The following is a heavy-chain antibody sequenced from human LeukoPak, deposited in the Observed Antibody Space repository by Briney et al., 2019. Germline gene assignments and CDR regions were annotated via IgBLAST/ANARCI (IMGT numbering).Heavy chain of an antibody. V-gene: IGHV1-2*02. J-gene: IGHJ4*02. CDR2: INPNSGGT. Sequence: ASVKVSCKASGYTFTGYYMHWVRQAPGQGLEWMGWINPNSGGTNYAQKFQGRVTMTRDTSISTAYMELSRVRSDGTAVYYCARESRIAAAGYIDYWGQGTLVTVSS. CDR1: GYTFTGYY. CDR3: ARESRIAAAGYIDY. D-gene: IGHD6-13*01.